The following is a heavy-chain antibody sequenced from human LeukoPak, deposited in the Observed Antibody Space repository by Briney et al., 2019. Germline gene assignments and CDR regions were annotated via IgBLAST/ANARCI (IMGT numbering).Heavy chain of an antibody. Sequence: GGSLRLSCAASGFTFTNYAMSWVRQAPGKGLEWASTISGSGGTTYYIDSVKGRFTISRDNSRNTLYLQMNSLRAEDTAVYYCAKSGGSDYDRSGYEPKWGQGTLVTVSS. CDR3: AKSGGSDYDRSGYEPK. CDR1: GFTFTNYA. V-gene: IGHV3-23*01. J-gene: IGHJ4*02. D-gene: IGHD3-22*01. CDR2: ISGSGGTT.